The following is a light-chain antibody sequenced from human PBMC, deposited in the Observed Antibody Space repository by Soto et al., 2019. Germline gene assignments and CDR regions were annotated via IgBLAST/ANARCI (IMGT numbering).Light chain of an antibody. V-gene: IGKV1-5*03. Sequence: DITLTQSPSTLSASVGDRVTITCRASQSISSWLAWYQQKPGKAPKLLIYKASSLESGVPARFSGSGSGTEFTPTISSPQPDDFATYYCQQYNSYPWTFGQGTKV. CDR2: KAS. J-gene: IGKJ1*01. CDR1: QSISSW. CDR3: QQYNSYPWT.